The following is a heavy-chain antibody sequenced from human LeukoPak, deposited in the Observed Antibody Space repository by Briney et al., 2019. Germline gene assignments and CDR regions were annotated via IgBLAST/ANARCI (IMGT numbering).Heavy chain of an antibody. V-gene: IGHV3-33*01. CDR3: ARDQRYYGSGSYYNFPYFDY. D-gene: IGHD3-10*01. CDR1: GFTFSSYG. CDR2: IWYDGSNK. Sequence: GGSLRLSCAASGFTFSSYGMHWVRQAPGKGLEWVAVIWYDGSNKYYADSVKGRFTISRDNSKNTLYLQMNSLRVEDTAVYYCARDQRYYGSGSYYNFPYFDYWGQGTLVTVSS. J-gene: IGHJ4*02.